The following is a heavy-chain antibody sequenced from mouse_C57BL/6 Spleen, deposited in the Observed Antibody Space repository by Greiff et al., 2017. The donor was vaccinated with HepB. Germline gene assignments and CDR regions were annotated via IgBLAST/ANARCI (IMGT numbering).Heavy chain of an antibody. CDR1: GYTFTSYW. Sequence: VQLQQPGAELVKPGASVKLSCKASGYTFTSYWMHWVKQRPGQGLEWIGMIHPNSGSTNYNEKFKSKATLTVDKSSSTAYMQLSSLTSEDSAVYDCARSGGSSLYAMDYWGQGTSVTVSS. V-gene: IGHV1-64*01. CDR3: ARSGGSSLYAMDY. J-gene: IGHJ4*01. D-gene: IGHD1-1*01. CDR2: IHPNSGST.